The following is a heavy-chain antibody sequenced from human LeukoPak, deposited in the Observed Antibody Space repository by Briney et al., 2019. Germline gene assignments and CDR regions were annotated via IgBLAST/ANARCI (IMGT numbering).Heavy chain of an antibody. V-gene: IGHV4-59*08. CDR2: IYYSWST. CDR1: GGSISSYY. J-gene: IGHJ6*02. CDR3: ARSPGYSSGWYASSYYYGMDV. Sequence: SETLSLTCTVSGGSISSYYWSWIRQPPGKGLELIGYIYYSWSTNYNPSLKSRVTISVDTSKNQFSLKLSSVTAADTAVYYCARSPGYSSGWYASSYYYGMDVWGQGTTVTVSS. D-gene: IGHD6-19*01.